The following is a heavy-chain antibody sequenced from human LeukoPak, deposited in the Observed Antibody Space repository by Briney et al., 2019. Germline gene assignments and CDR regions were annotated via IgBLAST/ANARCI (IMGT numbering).Heavy chain of an antibody. CDR3: ASAKPRHHDQDTREGNYFDY. Sequence: PGGSLRLSCAASGFTFSTHTMNWVRQAPGKGREWVSSISSSSSYIYYADSVKGRFTISRDNAKNSLYLQMNSLRAEDTAIYYCASAKPRHHDQDTREGNYFDYWGQGTLVTVSS. J-gene: IGHJ4*02. D-gene: IGHD2-2*01. V-gene: IGHV3-21*01. CDR1: GFTFSTHT. CDR2: ISSSSSYI.